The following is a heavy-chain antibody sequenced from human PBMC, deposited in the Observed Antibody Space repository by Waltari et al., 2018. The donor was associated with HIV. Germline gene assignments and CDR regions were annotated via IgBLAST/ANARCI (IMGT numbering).Heavy chain of an antibody. D-gene: IGHD2-21*01. CDR1: GASFSDYQFFNDYY. CDR3: ARGRGTFFFYFYGMDV. V-gene: IGHV4-34*02. J-gene: IGHJ6*02. Sequence: QVHLQQWGAGLLKPSETLSLTCAVYGASFSDYQFFNDYYWNWIRQPPGKGLEWIGEVNHSGDGTYNPALNGRVIISVDPSRNRVYLNLASVTAADSALYYCARGRGTFFFYFYGMDVWGQGTTVTV. CDR2: VNHSGDG.